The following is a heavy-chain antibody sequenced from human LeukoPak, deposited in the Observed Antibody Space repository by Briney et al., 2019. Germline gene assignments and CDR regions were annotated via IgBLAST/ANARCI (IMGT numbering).Heavy chain of an antibody. CDR3: ARDAPRYGMDV. Sequence: GGSLRLSCAASGFTFSSYSMNWVRQAPGKGLEWVSSISSSSYIYYADSVKGRFTISRDNAKNSLYLQMNSLRAEDTAVYYCARDAPRYGMDVWGQGTTVTVSS. V-gene: IGHV3-21*01. CDR2: ISSSSYI. J-gene: IGHJ6*02. CDR1: GFTFSSYS.